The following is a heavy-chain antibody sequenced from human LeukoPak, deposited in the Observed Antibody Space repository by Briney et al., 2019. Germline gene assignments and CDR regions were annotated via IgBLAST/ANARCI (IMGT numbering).Heavy chain of an antibody. CDR2: IDSDGNT. D-gene: IGHD3-3*01. CDR1: GFTVNNNY. V-gene: IGHV3-53*01. Sequence: PGGSLRLSCAASGFTVNNNYMTWVRQAPGKGLDWVSVIDSDGNTYYADSVMGRFSISRDNSKNMVFLQMNSLRAEDTAVYYCARGPHGLWRGHMGYWGQGTLVTVSP. J-gene: IGHJ4*02. CDR3: ARGPHGLWRGHMGY.